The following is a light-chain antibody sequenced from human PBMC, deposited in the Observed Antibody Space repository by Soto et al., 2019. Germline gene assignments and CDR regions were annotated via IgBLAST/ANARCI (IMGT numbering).Light chain of an antibody. V-gene: IGLV2-14*03. CDR3: RSSTRATTLVV. CDR2: DVT. CDR1: SSDVGGYDY. Sequence: QSALTQPASVSGSPGQSITIPCTGTSSDVGGYDYVSWYQHHPGKAPKLMIYDVTERPPGVSNRLSGSKSGNTASLTISDLQPEDAADYYCRSSTRATTLVVFGGGTKLTVL. J-gene: IGLJ2*01.